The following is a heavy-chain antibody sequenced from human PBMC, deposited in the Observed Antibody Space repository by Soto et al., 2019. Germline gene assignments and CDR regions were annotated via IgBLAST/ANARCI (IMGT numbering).Heavy chain of an antibody. CDR3: ARSSYYDFWSGYYYDY. D-gene: IGHD3-3*01. V-gene: IGHV3-30-3*01. CDR1: GFTFSSYA. Sequence: GGSLRLSCAASGFTFSSYAMHWVRQSPGKGLEWVAVISYDGSNKYYADSVKGRFTISRDNSKNTLYLQMNSLRAEDTAVYYCARSSYYDFWSGYYYDYWGQGTLVTVS. J-gene: IGHJ4*02. CDR2: ISYDGSNK.